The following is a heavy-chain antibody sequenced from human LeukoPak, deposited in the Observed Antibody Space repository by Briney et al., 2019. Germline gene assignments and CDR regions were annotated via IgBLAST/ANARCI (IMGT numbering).Heavy chain of an antibody. J-gene: IGHJ4*02. CDR2: IYYSGST. Sequence: PTQTLSLTCTVSGGSISSDGYYWSCMRQPPGKGLDWLGHIYYSGSTYYNPALKSRLNISVDTSKNQFSLELSSVTAADTAVYYCARVVVAAGTTYWAQGTVVSVSS. D-gene: IGHD6-13*01. V-gene: IGHV4-31*03. CDR1: GGSISSDGYY. CDR3: ARVVVAAGTTY.